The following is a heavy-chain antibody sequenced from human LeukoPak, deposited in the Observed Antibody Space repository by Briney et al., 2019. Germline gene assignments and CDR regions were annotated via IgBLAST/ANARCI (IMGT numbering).Heavy chain of an antibody. J-gene: IGHJ6*02. V-gene: IGHV4-31*03. Sequence: TLPLTCTVSGGSISSGGYYWSWIRQHPGKGLEWIGYIYYSGSTYYNPSLKSRVTISVDTSKNQFSLKLSSVTAADTAVYYCARDRLPGLDYYYYGMDVWGQGTTVTVSS. CDR1: GGSISSGGYY. D-gene: IGHD3/OR15-3a*01. CDR3: ARDRLPGLDYYYYGMDV. CDR2: IYYSGST.